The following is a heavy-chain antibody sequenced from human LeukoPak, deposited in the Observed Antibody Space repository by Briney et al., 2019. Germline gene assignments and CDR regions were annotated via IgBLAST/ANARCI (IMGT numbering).Heavy chain of an antibody. D-gene: IGHD3-10*01. CDR3: ARDPRSVYMVRGGVNHANWFDP. Sequence: GGSLRLSCAASGFTFSDYYMSWIRQAPGKGLEWVSYISSSGSTIYYADSVKGRFTISRDNAKNSLYLQMNSLRAEDTAVYYCARDPRSVYMVRGGVNHANWFDPWGQGTLVTVSS. CDR2: ISSSGSTI. V-gene: IGHV3-11*01. CDR1: GFTFSDYY. J-gene: IGHJ5*02.